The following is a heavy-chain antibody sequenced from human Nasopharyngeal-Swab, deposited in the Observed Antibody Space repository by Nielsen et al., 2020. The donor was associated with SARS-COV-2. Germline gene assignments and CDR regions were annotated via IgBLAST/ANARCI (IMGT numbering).Heavy chain of an antibody. CDR3: ARRGSPRIVDALDI. CDR2: MNPKSGVT. J-gene: IGHJ3*02. D-gene: IGHD2-15*01. Sequence: ASVKVSCKASANTFTGSYIHWVRQAPGQGLEWMGWMNPKSGVTSYAQKFQGRVTMTWDTSTSTAYMELSRLRSDDTGVYYCARRGSPRIVDALDIWGQGTMVTVSS. CDR1: ANTFTGSY. V-gene: IGHV1-2*02.